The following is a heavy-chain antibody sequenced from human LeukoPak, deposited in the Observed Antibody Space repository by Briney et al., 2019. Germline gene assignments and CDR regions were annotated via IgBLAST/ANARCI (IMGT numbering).Heavy chain of an antibody. V-gene: IGHV5-51*01. J-gene: IGHJ3*02. CDR1: GYSFTSYW. CDR2: IYPGDSDT. D-gene: IGHD3/OR15-3a*01. CDR3: ARYPRGGMIFGVVRDAFDI. Sequence: GESLKISCKGSGYSFTSYWIGWVRQMPGKGLEWMGIIYPGDSDTRYSPSFQGQVTISADKSISTAYLQWSSLKASDTAMYYCARYPRGGMIFGVVRDAFDIWGQGTMVTVSS.